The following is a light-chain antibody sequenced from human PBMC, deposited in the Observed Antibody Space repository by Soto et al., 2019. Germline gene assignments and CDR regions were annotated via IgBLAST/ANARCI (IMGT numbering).Light chain of an antibody. CDR1: QSISSW. J-gene: IGKJ1*01. Sequence: EIQMTQSPSTLSASVGDRVTITCRASQSISSWLAWYQQKPGKAPKLLIYDASSLESGVPSRFSGSGSGTEFTLTFSSLQPDDFATYYCQQYNSYWTFGQGTKVDIK. V-gene: IGKV1-5*01. CDR3: QQYNSYWT. CDR2: DAS.